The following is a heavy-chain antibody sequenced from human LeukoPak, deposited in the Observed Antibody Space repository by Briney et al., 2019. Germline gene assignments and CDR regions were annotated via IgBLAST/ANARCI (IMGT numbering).Heavy chain of an antibody. Sequence: GGSLRLSCAASGFTFSSYGMHWVRQAPGKGLEWVAVISYDGSNKYYADSVKGRFTISRDNSKNTLYLQINSLRAEDTAVYYCAKDRLEYQLVPYFYRMDVWGKGTTVTVSS. J-gene: IGHJ6*04. CDR1: GFTFSSYG. CDR3: AKDRLEYQLVPYFYRMDV. V-gene: IGHV3-30*18. D-gene: IGHD2-2*01. CDR2: ISYDGSNK.